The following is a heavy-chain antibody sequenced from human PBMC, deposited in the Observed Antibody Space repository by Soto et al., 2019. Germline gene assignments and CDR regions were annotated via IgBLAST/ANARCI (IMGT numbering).Heavy chain of an antibody. Sequence: QVQLQQWGAGLLKPSETLSLTCAVYGGSFSGYYWSWIRQPPGKGLEWIGEINHSGSTNYNPSLKSRVTISVDTSKNQFSLKLSSVTAADTAVYYCARGREPYDQPYGGNSAGIVFDYWGQGTLVTVSS. V-gene: IGHV4-34*01. D-gene: IGHD2-21*02. CDR3: ARGREPYDQPYGGNSAGIVFDY. J-gene: IGHJ4*02. CDR2: INHSGST. CDR1: GGSFSGYY.